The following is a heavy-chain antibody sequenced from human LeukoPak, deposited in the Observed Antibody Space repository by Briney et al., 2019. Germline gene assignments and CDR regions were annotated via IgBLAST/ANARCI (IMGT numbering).Heavy chain of an antibody. CDR3: ARGRDSGSPYDAFDI. CDR2: INPNSSGT. Sequence: ASVKVSCKASGYTFTVYYMNWVRQAPRQGLEWMGWINPNSSGTNYAQKFQGRVTMTRDTSISTAYMELSRLRSDDTAVYYCARGRDSGSPYDAFDIWGQGTMVTVSS. D-gene: IGHD1-26*01. V-gene: IGHV1-2*02. J-gene: IGHJ3*02. CDR1: GYTFTVYY.